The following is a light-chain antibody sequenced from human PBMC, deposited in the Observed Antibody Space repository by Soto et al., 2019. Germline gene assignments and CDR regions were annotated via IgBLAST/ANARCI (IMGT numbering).Light chain of an antibody. V-gene: IGKV3-15*01. CDR3: QQYNNWPRAT. CDR2: RTS. J-gene: IGKJ4*01. CDR1: QNVYIN. Sequence: EIVLTQSPGTLSLSPGERVTLSCRASQNVYINSLAWYQQKPGQTPRLLMFRTSSRATGFPARFSGSGSGTEFNLTISSLQSEDFGVYYCQQYNNWPRATFGGGTKVEIK.